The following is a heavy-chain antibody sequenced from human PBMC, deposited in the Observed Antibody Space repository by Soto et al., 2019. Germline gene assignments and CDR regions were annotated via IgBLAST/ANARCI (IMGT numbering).Heavy chain of an antibody. Sequence: QVQLVQSGAEVKKPGASVKVSCKASGYTFTSYGISWVRQAPGQGLEWMGWISAYNGNTNYAQKLQGRVTMTTDTSTRTAYMELRSLRSDDTAVYYCARIVVVPAAIAYYYYGMDVWGQGTTVTVSS. CDR2: ISAYNGNT. CDR3: ARIVVVPAAIAYYYYGMDV. D-gene: IGHD2-2*01. J-gene: IGHJ6*02. CDR1: GYTFTSYG. V-gene: IGHV1-18*01.